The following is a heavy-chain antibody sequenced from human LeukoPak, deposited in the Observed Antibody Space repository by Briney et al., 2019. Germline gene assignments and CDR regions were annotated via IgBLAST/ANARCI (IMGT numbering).Heavy chain of an antibody. CDR2: IYYSGST. Sequence: SETLSPTCTVSGGSISSSSYYWGWIRQPPGKGLEWIGSIYYSGSTYYNPSLKSRVTISVDTSKNQFSLKLSSVTAADTAVYYCARGRRRGIAARPNWFDPWGQGTLVTVSS. D-gene: IGHD6-6*01. V-gene: IGHV4-39*07. J-gene: IGHJ5*02. CDR3: ARGRRRGIAARPNWFDP. CDR1: GGSISSSSYY.